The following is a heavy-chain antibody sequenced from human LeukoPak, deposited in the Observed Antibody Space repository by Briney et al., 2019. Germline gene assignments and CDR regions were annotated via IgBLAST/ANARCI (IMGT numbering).Heavy chain of an antibody. Sequence: ASVKVSCKASGYTFTSYGITWVRQAPGQGLEWMGWISAYHGNTNYAQKLQDRVTMTTDSSTSTGYVELRSLGPDDTAVYYCARAGLHCSSNSCLIRGTLDIWGQGTMVTVSS. CDR2: ISAYHGNT. V-gene: IGHV1-18*01. D-gene: IGHD2-2*01. J-gene: IGHJ3*02. CDR3: ARAGLHCSSNSCLIRGTLDI. CDR1: GYTFTSYG.